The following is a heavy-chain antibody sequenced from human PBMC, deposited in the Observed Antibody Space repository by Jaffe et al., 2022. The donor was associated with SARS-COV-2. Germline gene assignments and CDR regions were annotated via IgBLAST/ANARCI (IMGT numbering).Heavy chain of an antibody. Sequence: EVQLVESGGGLVQPGGSLRLSCAASGFTFSSYDMHWVRQATGKGLEWVSAIGTAGDTYYPGSVKGRFTISRENAKNSLYLQMNSLRAGDTAVYYCARGAFGLPGDYYYGMDVWGQGTTVTVSS. J-gene: IGHJ6*02. CDR3: ARGAFGLPGDYYYGMDV. CDR2: IGTAGDT. D-gene: IGHD3-16*01. V-gene: IGHV3-13*01. CDR1: GFTFSSYD.